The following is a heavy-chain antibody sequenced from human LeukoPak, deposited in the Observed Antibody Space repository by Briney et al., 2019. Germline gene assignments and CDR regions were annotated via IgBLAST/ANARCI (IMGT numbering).Heavy chain of an antibody. CDR2: ISATGGST. D-gene: IGHD3-22*01. V-gene: IGHV3-23*01. CDR1: GFTFSSYW. Sequence: PGGSLRLSCAASGFTFSSYWMSWVRQAPGKGLEWVSSISATGGSTYYAESVKGRFTISRDNSKNTLYLQMDSLRAADTAVYYCARDPGYYYDSSGYYTYFDYWGQGTLVTVSS. CDR3: ARDPGYYYDSSGYYTYFDY. J-gene: IGHJ4*02.